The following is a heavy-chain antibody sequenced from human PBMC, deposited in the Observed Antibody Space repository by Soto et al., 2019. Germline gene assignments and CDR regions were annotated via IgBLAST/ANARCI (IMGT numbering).Heavy chain of an antibody. J-gene: IGHJ4*02. Sequence: QVQLVQSGAEVKKPGSSVKVSCKASGGTFSSYAISWVRQAPGQGLEWMGGIIPIFGTANYAQKFQGRVTINADESTSTAYMELSSQRSEDTAVYYCARDLGVSTDGWYYFDYWGQGTLVTVSS. CDR3: ARDLGVSTDGWYYFDY. CDR2: IIPIFGTA. D-gene: IGHD2-15*01. V-gene: IGHV1-69*01. CDR1: GGTFSSYA.